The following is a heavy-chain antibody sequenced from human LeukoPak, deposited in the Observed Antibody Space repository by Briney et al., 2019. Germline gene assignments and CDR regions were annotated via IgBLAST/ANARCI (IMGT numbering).Heavy chain of an antibody. J-gene: IGHJ4*02. CDR2: ISGSGGST. V-gene: IGHV3-23*01. CDR3: ARHGRGLGYYFDY. Sequence: GGTLRLSCAASGFTFSSYGMSWVRQAPGKGLEWVSAISGSGGSTYYADSVKGRFTISRDNARSSLYLQMNSLRAEDTAVYYCARHGRGLGYYFDYWGQGTLVTVSS. CDR1: GFTFSSYG. D-gene: IGHD3-10*01.